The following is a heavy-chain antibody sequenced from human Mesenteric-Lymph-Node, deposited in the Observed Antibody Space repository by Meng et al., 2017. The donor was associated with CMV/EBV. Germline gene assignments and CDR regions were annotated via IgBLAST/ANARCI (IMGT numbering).Heavy chain of an antibody. CDR1: GFSFTSYS. J-gene: IGHJ4*02. D-gene: IGHD3/OR15-3a*01. CDR3: AKAGTGRYYFDS. CDR2: IYHDDSGT. Sequence: GESLKISCTGFGFSFTSYSVGWVRQMPGKGLEWMGVIYHDDSGTRISPSFQGQVTISADRSIDTTYLEYSSLEASDTAMYYCAKAGTGRYYFDSWGQGTQVTVSS. V-gene: IGHV5-51*06.